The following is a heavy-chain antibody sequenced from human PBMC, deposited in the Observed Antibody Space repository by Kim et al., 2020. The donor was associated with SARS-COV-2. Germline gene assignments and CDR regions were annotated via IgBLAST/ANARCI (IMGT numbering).Heavy chain of an antibody. V-gene: IGHV3-9*01. Sequence: GGSLRLSCAASGFTFDDYAMHWVRQAPGKGLEWVSGISWNSGSIGYADSVKGRFTISRDNAKNSLYLQMNSLRAEDTALYYCAKAAAESSIAAAGLSRNWFDPWGQGTLVTVSS. D-gene: IGHD6-13*01. CDR2: ISWNSGSI. CDR1: GFTFDDYA. CDR3: AKAAAESSIAAAGLSRNWFDP. J-gene: IGHJ5*02.